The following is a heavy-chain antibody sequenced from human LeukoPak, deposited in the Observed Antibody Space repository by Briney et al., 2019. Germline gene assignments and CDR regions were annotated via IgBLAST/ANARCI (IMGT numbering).Heavy chain of an antibody. D-gene: IGHD1-26*01. CDR1: GGTFSSYA. CDR2: IIPIFGIA. J-gene: IGHJ4*02. Sequence: SVKVSCKASGGTFSSYAISWVRRAPGQGLEWMGRIIPIFGIANYAQKFQGRVTITADKSTSTAYMELSSLRSEDTAVYYCARDDSGSYYGDYWGQGTLVTVSS. CDR3: ARDDSGSYYGDY. V-gene: IGHV1-69*04.